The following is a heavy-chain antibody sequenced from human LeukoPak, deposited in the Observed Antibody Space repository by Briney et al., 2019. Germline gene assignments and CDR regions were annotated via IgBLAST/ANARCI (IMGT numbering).Heavy chain of an antibody. CDR1: GFTFSSYA. CDR3: AKGGGWYLFSDDY. V-gene: IGHV3-7*03. CDR2: IKQDGSEK. Sequence: PGGSLRLSCAASGFTFSSYAMSWVRQAPGKGLEWVANIKQDGSEKYYVDSVKGRFTISRDNSKNTLYLQMNSLRAEDTAVYYCAKGGGWYLFSDDYWGQGTLVTVSS. D-gene: IGHD6-19*01. J-gene: IGHJ4*02.